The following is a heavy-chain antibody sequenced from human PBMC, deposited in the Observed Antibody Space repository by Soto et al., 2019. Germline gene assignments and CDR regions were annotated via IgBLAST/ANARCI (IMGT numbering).Heavy chain of an antibody. D-gene: IGHD2-8*02. CDR2: ILVGGST. J-gene: IGHJ3*02. Sequence: GGSLRLSCAASGFICSSDDMSWVRQAPGKGLEWVSTILVGGSTHYEDSVKGRFTISRDTSKNTVYLQMNSLTAGDTAMYYCAKATATGGGAFDICGQGTMVTVSS. CDR1: GFICSSDD. CDR3: AKATATGGGAFDI. V-gene: IGHV3-23*01.